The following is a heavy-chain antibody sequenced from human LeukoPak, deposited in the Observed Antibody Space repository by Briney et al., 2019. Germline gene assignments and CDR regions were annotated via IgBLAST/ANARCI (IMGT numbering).Heavy chain of an antibody. V-gene: IGHV3-30-3*01. J-gene: IGHJ4*02. CDR2: ISYDGSNK. CDR3: ARVVGYYFDY. CDR1: GFTFSSYA. D-gene: IGHD2-15*01. Sequence: GGSLRLSCAASGFTFSSYAMHWVRQAQGKGMERVAVISYDGSNKYYADSVKGRFTISRDNSKNTLYLQMNSLRAADTAVYYCARVVGYYFDYWGQGTRVTVSS.